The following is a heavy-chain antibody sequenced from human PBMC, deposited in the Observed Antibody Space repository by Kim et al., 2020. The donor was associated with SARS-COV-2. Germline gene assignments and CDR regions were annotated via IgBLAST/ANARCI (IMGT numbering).Heavy chain of an antibody. D-gene: IGHD5-12*01. CDR3: ARGLKNRYSGYDWVYYDGMDV. CDR1: GDSVSSNSAA. V-gene: IGHV6-1*01. Sequence: SQTLSLTCAISGDSVSSNSAAWNWIRQSPSRGLEWLGRTYYRSKWYNDYAVSVKSRITINPDTSKNQFSLQLNSVTPGDTAVYYCARGLKNRYSGYDWVYYDGMDVWGQGTTVTVSS. CDR2: TYYRSKWYN. J-gene: IGHJ6*02.